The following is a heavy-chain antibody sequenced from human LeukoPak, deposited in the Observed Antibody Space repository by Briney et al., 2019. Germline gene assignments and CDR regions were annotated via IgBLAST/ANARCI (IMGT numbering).Heavy chain of an antibody. CDR2: ISGSGGST. D-gene: IGHD2-21*02. Sequence: GGSLRLSCAASGFTFSSYAMSWVRQAPGKGLEWVSAISGSGGSTYYADSVKGRFPISRDNSKNTLYLQMNSLRAEDTAVYYCAKDIPSYCGGDCYNSFDYWGQGTLVTVSS. CDR3: AKDIPSYCGGDCYNSFDY. J-gene: IGHJ4*02. V-gene: IGHV3-23*01. CDR1: GFTFSSYA.